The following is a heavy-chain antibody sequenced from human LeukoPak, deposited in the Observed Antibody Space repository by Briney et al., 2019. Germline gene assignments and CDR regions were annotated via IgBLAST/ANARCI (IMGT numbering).Heavy chain of an antibody. V-gene: IGHV3-23*01. Sequence: GASLRLSCAASGFTFSSYAMSWVRQAPGKGLEWVSAISGSGGSTYYADSVKGRFTISRDNSKNTLYLQMNSLRAEDTAVYYCAKDLRSGYYYDSSGYYYFENWGQGTLVTVSS. CDR1: GFTFSSYA. J-gene: IGHJ4*02. D-gene: IGHD3-22*01. CDR2: ISGSGGST. CDR3: AKDLRSGYYYDSSGYYYFEN.